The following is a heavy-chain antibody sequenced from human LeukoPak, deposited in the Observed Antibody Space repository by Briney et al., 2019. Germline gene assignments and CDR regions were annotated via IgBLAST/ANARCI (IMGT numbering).Heavy chain of an antibody. CDR3: ARASPDDYGDFESY. CDR2: ISYSGNT. CDR1: GGSISSGDYY. J-gene: IGHJ4*02. Sequence: SETLSLTCTVSGGSISSGDYYWSWIRQHPGKGLVWIGYISYSGNTHYNPSLKSRLTISVDTSKNQFSLKLTSVTAADTAVYYCARASPDDYGDFESYWGQGTLVTVSS. D-gene: IGHD4-17*01. V-gene: IGHV4-31*03.